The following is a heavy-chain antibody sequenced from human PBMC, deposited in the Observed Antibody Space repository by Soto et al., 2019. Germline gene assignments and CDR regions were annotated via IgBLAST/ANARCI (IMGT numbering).Heavy chain of an antibody. Sequence: GGSLRLSCAASGFAFSTYAMNWVRQAPGNGLEWVSAISGSGGSIHYADSVKGRFTISRDNSKNTLYLQMNSLRDEDTAVYHCVKGYWKGDVWGQGTTVTVSS. CDR3: VKGYWKGDV. CDR2: ISGSGGSI. D-gene: IGHD1-1*01. V-gene: IGHV3-23*01. CDR1: GFAFSTYA. J-gene: IGHJ6*02.